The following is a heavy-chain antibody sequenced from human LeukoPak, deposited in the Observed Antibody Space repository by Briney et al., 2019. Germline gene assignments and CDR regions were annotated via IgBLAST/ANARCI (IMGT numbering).Heavy chain of an antibody. CDR2: INHSGST. J-gene: IGHJ5*02. CDR1: GGSFSGYY. CDR3: AGALGLQITNEEWFDP. Sequence: PSETLSLTCAVYGGSFSGYYWSWIRQPPGKGLEWIGEINHSGSTNYNPSLKSRVTISVDTSKNQFSLKLSSVTAADTAVYYCAGALGLQITNEEWFDPWGQGTLVTVSS. V-gene: IGHV4-34*01. D-gene: IGHD4-11*01.